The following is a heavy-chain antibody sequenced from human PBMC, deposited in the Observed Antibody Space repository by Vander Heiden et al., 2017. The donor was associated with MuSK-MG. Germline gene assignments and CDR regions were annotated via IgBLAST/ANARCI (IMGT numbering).Heavy chain of an antibody. J-gene: IGHJ6*02. D-gene: IGHD2-8*01. V-gene: IGHV1-2*02. CDR1: GYTFTGYD. CDR2: INPNSGGT. CDR3: ARVCRGTNGGCYTSGMDV. Sequence: QVQLVQSGAAVKKPGASVKVSCKASGYTFTGYDMHWVRQAPGQGLEWMGWINPNSGGTNYAQKCQGRVTMTRDTSISTAYMELSRLRSDDTAVYYCARVCRGTNGGCYTSGMDVWGQGTTVTVSS.